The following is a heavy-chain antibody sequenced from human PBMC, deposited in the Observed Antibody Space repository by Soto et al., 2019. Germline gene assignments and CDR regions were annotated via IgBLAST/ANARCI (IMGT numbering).Heavy chain of an antibody. CDR3: ARQHYSDNSRIW. CDR2: IYYSGNT. Sequence: SETLSLTCTVSGGSLSSGGYYWSWIRQHPGKGLEWIGYIYYSGNTFYNPSLQSRVTLSVDSSRNQFSLKLTSVTAADTAVYYCARQHYSDNSRIWWGHGTQVTVSS. CDR1: GGSLSSGGYY. D-gene: IGHD1-26*01. J-gene: IGHJ4*01. V-gene: IGHV4-31*03.